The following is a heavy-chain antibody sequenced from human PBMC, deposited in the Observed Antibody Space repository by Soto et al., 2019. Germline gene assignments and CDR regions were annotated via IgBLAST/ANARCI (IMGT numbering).Heavy chain of an antibody. J-gene: IGHJ6*02. D-gene: IGHD2-8*01. CDR3: ARGRVTNYYYYGADV. CDR1: GEPFTDHF. V-gene: IGHV4-34*02. CDR2: INHVGRT. Sequence: QVQLQQWGAGLLKPSETLSLTCAVSGEPFTDHFCTWIRQAPGKGLEWIGEINHVGRTYFNPSLKSQVTLSVDTSKNQFSRVLVSLTAADTGVYYCARGRVTNYYYYGADVWGQWTTVTASS.